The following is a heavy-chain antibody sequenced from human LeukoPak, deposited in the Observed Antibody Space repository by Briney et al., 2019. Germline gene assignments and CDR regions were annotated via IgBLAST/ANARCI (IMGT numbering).Heavy chain of an antibody. V-gene: IGHV4-4*07. D-gene: IGHD6-19*01. J-gene: IGHJ2*01. CDR3: ARQRLAVAGTWYFDL. CDR2: IYSSGSTSGST. Sequence: PSETLSLTCTVSGGSISSYYWSWIRQPAGKGLEWIGRIYSSGSTSGSTNYNPSLKSRVTMSLDTSKNQFSLKLSSVTAADTAVYYCARQRLAVAGTWYFDLWGRGTLVTVSS. CDR1: GGSISSYY.